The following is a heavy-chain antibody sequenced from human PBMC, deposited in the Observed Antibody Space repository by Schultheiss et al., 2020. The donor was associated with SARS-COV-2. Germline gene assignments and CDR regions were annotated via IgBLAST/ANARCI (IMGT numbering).Heavy chain of an antibody. CDR3: ARVRVSSGGFDP. Sequence: GGSLRLSCAASGFTFDDYAMHWVRQAPGKGLEWVSAISGSGGSTYYADSVKGRFTISRDNSKNTLYLQMNSLRAEDTAVYYCARVRVSSGGFDPWGQGTLVTVSS. CDR2: ISGSGGST. CDR1: GFTFDDYA. D-gene: IGHD6-19*01. J-gene: IGHJ5*02. V-gene: IGHV3-23*01.